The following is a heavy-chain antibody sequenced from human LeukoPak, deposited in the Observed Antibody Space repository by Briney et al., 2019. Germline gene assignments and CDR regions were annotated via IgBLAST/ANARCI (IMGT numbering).Heavy chain of an antibody. J-gene: IGHJ4*02. V-gene: IGHV3-11*01. Sequence: GGSLRLSCAASGFTFSDYYMSWIRQAPGKGLEWVSYISSSGSTIYYADSVKGRFTISRDNAKNSLYLQMNSLRAEDTAVYYCARDHCYDSSGYFLGYWGQGTLVTVSS. CDR1: GFTFSDYY. CDR3: ARDHCYDSSGYFLGY. CDR2: ISSSGSTI. D-gene: IGHD3-22*01.